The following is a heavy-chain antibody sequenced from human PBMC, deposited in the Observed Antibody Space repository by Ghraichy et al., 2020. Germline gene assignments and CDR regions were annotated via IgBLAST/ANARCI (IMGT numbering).Heavy chain of an antibody. CDR3: SRGGGFLLDY. D-gene: IGHD2-15*01. J-gene: IGHJ4*02. CDR2: MNQDGSAK. V-gene: IGHV3-7*01. Sequence: ETLSLTCVASGFKFSDYYMSWVRHVPGKGLDWVAIMNQDGSAKHYVDSVKGRFTISRDNAKNSVYLQMNSLRAEDTAIYYCSRGGGFLLDYWGQCILVTVSS. CDR1: GFKFSDYY.